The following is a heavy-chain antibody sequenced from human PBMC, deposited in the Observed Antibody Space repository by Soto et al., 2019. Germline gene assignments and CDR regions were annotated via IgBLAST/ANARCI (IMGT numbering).Heavy chain of an antibody. Sequence: QVQLVQSGAEVKKPESSVKVSCKASGGTFSSYAISWVRQAPGQGLEWMGGIIPIFGTANYAQKFQGRVTITADESTSTAYMELSSLRSEDTAVYYCARDRSSIAAPPGWFDPWGQGTLVTVSS. V-gene: IGHV1-69*01. J-gene: IGHJ5*02. CDR1: GGTFSSYA. CDR3: ARDRSSIAAPPGWFDP. CDR2: IIPIFGTA. D-gene: IGHD6-6*01.